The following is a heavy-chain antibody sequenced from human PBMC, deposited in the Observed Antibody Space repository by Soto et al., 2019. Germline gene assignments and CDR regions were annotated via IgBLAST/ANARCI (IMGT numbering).Heavy chain of an antibody. D-gene: IGHD3-9*01. CDR1: GGSISSGDYF. J-gene: IGHJ6*02. CDR3: ARGLVIRPYYYHGMDV. CDR2: ISSFGST. V-gene: IGHV4-30-4*01. Sequence: QLQLQESGPGLVKPSQTLSLTCTVSGGSISSGDYFWSWIRQSPGKGLEWIGYISSFGSTYYNPFLKSRVSVSKDTSKNQCSLKLSSVTTTDTAVYYCARGLVIRPYYYHGMDVWGQGTTVTVSS.